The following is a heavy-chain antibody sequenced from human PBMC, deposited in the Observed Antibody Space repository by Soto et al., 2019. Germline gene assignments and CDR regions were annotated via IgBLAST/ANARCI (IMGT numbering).Heavy chain of an antibody. CDR1: GFTVTSSY. Sequence: EVQLVESGGGLIQPGGSLRLSCAASGFTVTSSYMGWVRQAPGKGLEWLSVIYAGGDTFYADSVKGRFTISRDDSKNTXXXXXXXXXXXXXXXXXXXXXXXXXXXXXXXXWGRGTLVTVSS. CDR3: XXXXXXXXXXXXXX. J-gene: IGHJ2*01. V-gene: IGHV3-53*01. CDR2: IYAGGDT.